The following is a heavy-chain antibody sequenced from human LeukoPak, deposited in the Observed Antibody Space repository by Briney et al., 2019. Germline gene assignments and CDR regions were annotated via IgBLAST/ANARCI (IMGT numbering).Heavy chain of an antibody. D-gene: IGHD3-10*01. V-gene: IGHV1-2*02. CDR3: ARSRELLDFDT. Sequence: ASVKVSCKTSGYTFSVYTIHWVRRAPGQGLEWMGWINPSSNAANYAQRFEGRVSLTRDTSISTADMVLTSLTSDDTGVYYCARSRELLDFDTWGQGTLVSVSS. CDR1: GYTFSVYT. J-gene: IGHJ4*02. CDR2: INPSSNAA.